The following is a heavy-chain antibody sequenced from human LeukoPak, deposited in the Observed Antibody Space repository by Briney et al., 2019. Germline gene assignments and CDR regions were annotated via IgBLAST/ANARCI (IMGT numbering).Heavy chain of an antibody. D-gene: IGHD5-12*01. V-gene: IGHV4-59*11. CDR1: GGSISSHY. Sequence: SETLSLTCTVSGGSISSHYWSWIRQPPGKGLEWIGYIYYSGSTNYNPSLKSRVTISVDTSKNQFSLKLSSVTAADTAVYYCARAGVATIFDYWGQGTLVTVSS. CDR3: ARAGVATIFDY. CDR2: IYYSGST. J-gene: IGHJ4*02.